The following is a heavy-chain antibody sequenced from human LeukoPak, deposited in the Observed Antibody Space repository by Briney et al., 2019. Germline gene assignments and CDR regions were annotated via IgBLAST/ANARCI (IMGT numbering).Heavy chain of an antibody. CDR1: GFAFSRYW. D-gene: IGHD4-17*01. CDR2: ISPDGTNT. V-gene: IGHV3-74*01. CDR3: ARNFDYGDHL. J-gene: IGHJ5*02. Sequence: PGGSLRLSCAASGFAFSRYWIHWVRQAPGKGLVWVPRISPDGTNTGYADSVKGRFTISRDNAKNTLYLQLNSLRVEDTAIYHCARNFDYGDHLWGQGTLVTVSS.